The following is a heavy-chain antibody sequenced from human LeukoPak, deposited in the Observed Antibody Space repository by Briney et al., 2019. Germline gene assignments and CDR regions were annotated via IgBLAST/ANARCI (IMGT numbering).Heavy chain of an antibody. V-gene: IGHV4-59*08. CDR1: GGSISGYY. Sequence: PSETLSLTCTVSGGSISGYYWSWIRQPPGKALEWIAYIDNSGDTNSNPSLKSRVTISVDTSKNQFSLRLNSVTAADTAVYYCARSVSWGLLVRDDAFDIWGQGTMVTVSS. J-gene: IGHJ3*02. CDR2: IDNSGDT. CDR3: ARSVSWGLLVRDDAFDI. D-gene: IGHD2-21*01.